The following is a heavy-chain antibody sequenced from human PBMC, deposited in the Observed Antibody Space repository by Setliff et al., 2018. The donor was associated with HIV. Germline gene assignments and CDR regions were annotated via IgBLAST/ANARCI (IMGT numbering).Heavy chain of an antibody. Sequence: PSETLSLTCTVSGDSISSDFYWGWIRQPPGKGLEWIGSIYHSGNTYYMPSLQSRVTISVDMSKNQFSLKLNSLTAADTAVYYCARGVQAQVVLMSYVKGRFDPWGQGTQVTVSS. CDR2: IYHSGNT. D-gene: IGHD2-8*01. V-gene: IGHV4-38-2*02. CDR1: GDSISSDFY. CDR3: ARGVQAQVVLMSYVKGRFDP. J-gene: IGHJ5*02.